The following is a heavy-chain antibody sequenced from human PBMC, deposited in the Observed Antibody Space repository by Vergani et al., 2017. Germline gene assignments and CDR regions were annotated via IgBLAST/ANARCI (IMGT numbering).Heavy chain of an antibody. CDR1: GGSISSSSYY. D-gene: IGHD4-23*01. V-gene: IGHV4-39*02. CDR3: VRVATAVGPFRY. CDR2: IYYSGTT. Sequence: QLQLQESGPGLVKPSETLSLTCTVSGGSISSSSYYWGWIRQPPGKGLEWIGSIYYSGTTYYNPSLKSRVNISVDTSKNVFSLKLTSLTAADTAVYYCVRVATAVGPFRYWGPGTLVTVSS. J-gene: IGHJ4*02.